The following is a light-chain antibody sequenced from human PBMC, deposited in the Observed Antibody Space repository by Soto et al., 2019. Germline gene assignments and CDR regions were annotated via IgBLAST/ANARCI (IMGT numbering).Light chain of an antibody. Sequence: EVMLTQSPGTLSLSPGERATLSCRASQSVSSTYLAWYQQKSGQAPRLLIYVASNRATGIPDRFSGSGSGTDFTLTIRRLETEDLADSYGQHDDTSPRTFGQGTKVEFK. V-gene: IGKV3-20*01. CDR1: QSVSSTY. J-gene: IGKJ1*01. CDR2: VAS. CDR3: QHDDTSPRT.